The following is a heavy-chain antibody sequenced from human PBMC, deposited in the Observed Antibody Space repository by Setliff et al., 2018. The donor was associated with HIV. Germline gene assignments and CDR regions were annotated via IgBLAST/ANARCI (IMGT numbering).Heavy chain of an antibody. CDR3: LGWFI. J-gene: IGHJ4*02. V-gene: IGHV3-15*01. CDR1: GFTFSNAW. CDR2: IKSETDGGTT. D-gene: IGHD6-19*01. Sequence: SLRLSCAASGFTFSNAWMSWVRQAPGKGLVWLGHIKSETDGGTTDYAAPVKGRFTISRDDSKNTVYLHMNSLETEDTAVYYCLGWFIRGQGTLVTVSS.